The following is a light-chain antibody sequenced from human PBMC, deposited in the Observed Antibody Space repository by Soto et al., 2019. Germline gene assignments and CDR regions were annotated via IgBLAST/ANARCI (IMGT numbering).Light chain of an antibody. Sequence: AIRMTQSPSSLSASTGDRVTITCRASPGISSYLAWYQQKPGKAPKLLIYAASTLQSGVPSRISGSGSGTDLTLTISCLQSEDFATYYCQQYYSYPPLTFGGGTKVEIK. CDR3: QQYYSYPPLT. V-gene: IGKV1-8*01. CDR1: PGISSY. J-gene: IGKJ4*01. CDR2: AAS.